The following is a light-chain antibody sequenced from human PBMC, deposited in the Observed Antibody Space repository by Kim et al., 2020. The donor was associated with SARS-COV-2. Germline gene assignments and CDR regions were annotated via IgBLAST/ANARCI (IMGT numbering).Light chain of an antibody. CDR2: GAS. CDR3: QQTYIVPWT. Sequence: DIQMTQSPSSLSASVGGRVTITCRASQRISSYVNWYQQKPGKAPKLLFYGASSLQNEDPSRFSAGGSATEFTLTISGLQPEDFSTYNCQQTYIVPWTFGERTKRGIK. V-gene: IGKV1-39*01. J-gene: IGKJ4*02. CDR1: QRISSY.